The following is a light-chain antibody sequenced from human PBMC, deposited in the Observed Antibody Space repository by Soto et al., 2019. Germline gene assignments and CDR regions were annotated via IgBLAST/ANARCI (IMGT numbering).Light chain of an antibody. V-gene: IGLV2-14*01. CDR1: SSDVGGYNY. J-gene: IGLJ1*01. CDR2: EVS. Sequence: QSALTQPASVSGSPGQSITISCTGTSSDVGGYNYVSWYQQNPGKAPKLIIFEVSNRPSGVSNCFSGSKSGNTASLTISGLQAEDEADYYCNSYTSSSTRVFGTGTKLTVL. CDR3: NSYTSSSTRV.